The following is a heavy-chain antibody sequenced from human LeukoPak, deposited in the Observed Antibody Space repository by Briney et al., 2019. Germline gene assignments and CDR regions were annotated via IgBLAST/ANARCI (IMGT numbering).Heavy chain of an antibody. J-gene: IGHJ4*02. CDR3: ARGLLRYFDWFFDY. Sequence: WASVKVSCKASGGTFSSYAISWVRQAPGQGLEWMGGIIPIFGTANYAQKFQGRVTITADKSTSTAYMELSSLRSEDTAVYYCARGLLRYFDWFFDYWGQGTLVTVSP. CDR1: GGTFSSYA. V-gene: IGHV1-69*06. D-gene: IGHD3-9*01. CDR2: IIPIFGTA.